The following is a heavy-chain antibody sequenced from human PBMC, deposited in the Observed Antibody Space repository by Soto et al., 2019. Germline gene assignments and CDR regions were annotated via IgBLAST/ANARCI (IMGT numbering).Heavy chain of an antibody. Sequence: QTLSLTCAISGNSVSSTSAAWSWIRQSPSRGLEWLGRTYYRSKWYSDYAVSVKSRITINPDTSKNQFSLQLNSVTPEDTAVYYCIRGSHYSSFFWGQGTLVTVSS. D-gene: IGHD4-4*01. CDR1: GNSVSSTSAA. CDR3: IRGSHYSSFF. V-gene: IGHV6-1*01. J-gene: IGHJ1*01. CDR2: TYYRSKWYS.